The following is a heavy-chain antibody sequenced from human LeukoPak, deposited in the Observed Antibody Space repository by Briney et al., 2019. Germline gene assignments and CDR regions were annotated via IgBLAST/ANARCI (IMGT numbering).Heavy chain of an antibody. CDR2: IYYSGST. CDR3: ARRYAGIYDFWSGPYFDY. D-gene: IGHD3-3*01. J-gene: IGHJ4*02. Sequence: PSETLSLTCTVSGGFISSYYWTWIRQPPGKGLDWIGSIYYSGSTNYNPSLKSRVTISVDTSKNQFSLKLSSVTAADTAVYYCARRYAGIYDFWSGPYFDYWGQGTLVTVSS. CDR1: GGFISSYY. V-gene: IGHV4-59*08.